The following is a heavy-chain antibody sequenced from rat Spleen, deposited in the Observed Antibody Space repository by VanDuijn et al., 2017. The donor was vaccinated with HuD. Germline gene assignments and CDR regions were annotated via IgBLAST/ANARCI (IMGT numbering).Heavy chain of an antibody. D-gene: IGHD1-9*01. CDR1: GFSFSTFY. Sequence: EVQLVESGGGLVQPGRSMKLSCAASGFSFSTFYMAWVRQAPTKGLEWVASTSSGGGSTYYSDSVKGRFTISRDNAKSTLYLQMDSLRSEDTASYFCAGQYYGYTDWGQGTLGTVSS. V-gene: IGHV5-25*01. J-gene: IGHJ3*01. CDR2: TSSGGGST. CDR3: AGQYYGYTD.